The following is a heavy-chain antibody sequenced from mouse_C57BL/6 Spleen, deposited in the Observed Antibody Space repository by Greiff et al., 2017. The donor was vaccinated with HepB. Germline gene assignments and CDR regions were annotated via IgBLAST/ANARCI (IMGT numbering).Heavy chain of an antibody. V-gene: IGHV1-53*01. D-gene: IGHD1-1*01. CDR2: INPSNGGT. CDR1: GYTFTSYW. Sequence: QVQLKQPGTELVKPGASVKLSCKASGYTFTSYWMHWVKQRPGQGLEWIGNINPSNGGTNYNEKFKSKATLTVDKSSSTAYMQLSSLTSEDSAVYYCARGGYYYDPWFAYWGQGTLVTVSA. CDR3: ARGGYYYDPWFAY. J-gene: IGHJ3*01.